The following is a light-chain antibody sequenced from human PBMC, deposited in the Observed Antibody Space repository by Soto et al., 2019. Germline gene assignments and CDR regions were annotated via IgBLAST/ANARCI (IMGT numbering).Light chain of an antibody. Sequence: QSALTQPPSASGSPGQSVTISCTGTSSDVGGYNFVSWFQQHPGKVPKLIMYEVSKRPTGVPDRFSGSKSGNTASLTVSGLQAYDEADYYCSSYAATVYVFGTGTKVTVL. CDR2: EVS. CDR1: SSDVGGYNF. CDR3: SSYAATVYV. V-gene: IGLV2-8*01. J-gene: IGLJ1*01.